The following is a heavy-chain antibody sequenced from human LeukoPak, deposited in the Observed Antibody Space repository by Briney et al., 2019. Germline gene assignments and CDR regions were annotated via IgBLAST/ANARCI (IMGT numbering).Heavy chain of an antibody. D-gene: IGHD3-3*01. CDR3: ARDGDFWSGYPHYYYMDV. V-gene: IGHV3-74*01. J-gene: IGHJ6*03. CDR2: INTDGSST. CDR1: GFTFSSYW. Sequence: GGSLRLSCAASGFTFSSYWMHWVRQAPGKGLVWVSRINTDGSSTSYADSVKGRFTISRDNAKNTLYLQMNSLRAEDTAVYYCARDGDFWSGYPHYYYMDVWGKGTTVTVSS.